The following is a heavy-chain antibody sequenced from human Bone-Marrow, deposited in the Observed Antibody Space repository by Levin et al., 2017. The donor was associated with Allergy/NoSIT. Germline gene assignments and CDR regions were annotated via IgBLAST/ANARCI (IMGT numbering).Heavy chain of an antibody. V-gene: IGHV1-18*01. CDR2: ISAYNGNT. J-gene: IGHJ4*02. CDR1: GYTFTSYG. CDR3: AREPHYYDSSGYYLGREGWVDY. D-gene: IGHD3-22*01. Sequence: GASVKVSCKASGYTFTSYGISWVRQAPGQGLEWMGWISAYNGNTNYAQKLQGRVTMTTDTSTSTAYMELRSLRSDDTAVYYCAREPHYYDSSGYYLGREGWVDYWGQGTLVTVSS.